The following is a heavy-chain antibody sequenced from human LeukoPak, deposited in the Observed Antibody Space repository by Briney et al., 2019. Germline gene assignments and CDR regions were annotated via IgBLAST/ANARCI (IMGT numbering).Heavy chain of an antibody. D-gene: IGHD3-22*01. CDR1: GDSINRNNYY. V-gene: IGHV4-39*07. J-gene: IGHJ4*02. CDR3: ARDVYDSSGFFDY. CDR2: VYYTGNT. Sequence: SETLSLTCTVSGDSINRNNYYWAWIRQPPGKGLEWIGSVYYTGNTYYGTSLKSRVTISVDTSRNQFSLELSSVTAADTAVYYCARDVYDSSGFFDYWGQGALVTVSS.